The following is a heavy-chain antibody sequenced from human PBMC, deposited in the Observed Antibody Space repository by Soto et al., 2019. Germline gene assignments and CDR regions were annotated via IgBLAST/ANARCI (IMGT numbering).Heavy chain of an antibody. CDR3: GRHRGYNYGAIDY. J-gene: IGHJ4*02. D-gene: IGHD5-18*01. CDR1: GGSISSVGYY. CDR2: IYSTGSA. Sequence: QLQLQESGPGLVKPSETLSLTCTVSGGSISSVGYYWGWIRQPPGKGLEWIGSIYSTGSAYSSPSLKSRVAISVDTSNNQFSLKLSSVTAADTAMYYCGRHRGYNYGAIDYWGQGTLVTVSS. V-gene: IGHV4-39*01.